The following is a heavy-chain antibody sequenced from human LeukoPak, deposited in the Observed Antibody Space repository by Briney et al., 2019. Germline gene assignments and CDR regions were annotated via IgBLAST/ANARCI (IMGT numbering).Heavy chain of an antibody. Sequence: QPGGSLRLSCAAFGFTFSSYVMHWVRQAPGKGLEWVAVISYDGSDKYYADSVKGRFTISRDNSKNTLYLQMNSLRAEETAVYYCARTNLPAASYYYYMDVWGKGTTVTVSS. CDR1: GFTFSSYV. CDR2: ISYDGSDK. J-gene: IGHJ6*03. D-gene: IGHD2-2*01. V-gene: IGHV3-30*01. CDR3: ARTNLPAASYYYYMDV.